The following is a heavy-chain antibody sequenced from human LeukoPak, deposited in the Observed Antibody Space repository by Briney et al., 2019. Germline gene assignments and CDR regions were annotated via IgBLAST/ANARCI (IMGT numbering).Heavy chain of an antibody. CDR1: GFTFTSNG. J-gene: IGHJ5*02. CDR2: MRSDGSNR. V-gene: IGHV3-30*02. CDR3: AKEGFDP. Sequence: GGSLRLSCAASGFTFTSNGMHWVRQAPGKGLEWAAFMRSDGSNRYYADSVQGRFTISRDNSKNTVYLQMNSLRVEDTAVYYCAKEGFDPWGQGTLVTVSS.